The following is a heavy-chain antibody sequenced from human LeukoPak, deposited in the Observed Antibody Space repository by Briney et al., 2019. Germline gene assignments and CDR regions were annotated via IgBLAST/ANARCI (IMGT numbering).Heavy chain of an antibody. CDR3: ARDGGYSYSDAFDI. Sequence: GGSLRLSCAASGFTFSSYSMNWVRQAPGKGLEWVSSISSSSSYIYYADSVKSRFAISRDNAKNSLYLQMNSLRAEDTAVYYCARDGGYSYSDAFDIWGQGTMVTVSS. V-gene: IGHV3-21*01. J-gene: IGHJ3*02. CDR2: ISSSSSYI. CDR1: GFTFSSYS. D-gene: IGHD5-18*01.